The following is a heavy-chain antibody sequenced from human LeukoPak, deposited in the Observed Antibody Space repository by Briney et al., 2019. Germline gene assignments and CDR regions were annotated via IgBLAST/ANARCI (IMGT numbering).Heavy chain of an antibody. Sequence: PGGSLRLSCAASGSTFSSYGMHWVRQAPGKGLEWVAVISYDGSNKYHADSVKGRFTISRDNSKNTLYLQMNSLRAEDTAVYYCAKDNTMVRGAVDYWGQGTLVTVSS. J-gene: IGHJ4*02. CDR3: AKDNTMVRGAVDY. D-gene: IGHD3-10*01. CDR2: ISYDGSNK. V-gene: IGHV3-30*18. CDR1: GSTFSSYG.